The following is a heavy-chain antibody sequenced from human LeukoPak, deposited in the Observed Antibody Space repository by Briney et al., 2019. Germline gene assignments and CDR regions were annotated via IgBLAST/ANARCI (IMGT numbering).Heavy chain of an antibody. J-gene: IGHJ4*02. Sequence: SETLSLTCTVSGGSISGYYWSWVRQPPGKGLEWTGYIYYSGSTNYNPSLKSRVTISVDTSKNQFSLKLHSVTAADTAVYYCASLRYGSGSQGALDYGSDYWGQGTLVTVSS. CDR3: ASLRYGSGSQGALDYGSDY. CDR1: GGSISGYY. V-gene: IGHV4-59*01. D-gene: IGHD3-10*01. CDR2: IYYSGST.